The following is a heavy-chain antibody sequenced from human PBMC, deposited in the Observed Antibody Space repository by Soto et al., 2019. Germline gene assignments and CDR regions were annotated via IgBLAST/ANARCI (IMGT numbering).Heavy chain of an antibody. CDR1: EFTFNTYS. CDR2: ISGRGTYI. V-gene: IGHV3-21*06. Sequence: EVQLVESGGGLVKPGGSLRLSCAASEFTFNTYSMNWVRQAPGKGLEWVSSISGRGTYIYYADSAKGRFTISRDNDKNSLYLQMNSLRAADTAVYYCARSGSSHASWFDPWGQGTLVTVSS. J-gene: IGHJ5*02. CDR3: ARSGSSHASWFDP. D-gene: IGHD6-13*01.